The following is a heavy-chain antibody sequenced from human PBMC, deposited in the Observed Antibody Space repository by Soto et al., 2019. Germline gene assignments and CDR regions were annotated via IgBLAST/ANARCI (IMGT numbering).Heavy chain of an antibody. CDR1: GFTFSNYA. D-gene: IGHD3-3*01. CDR2: ISNSGGST. Sequence: EVQLLESGGGLVQPGGSLRLSCAASGFTFSNYAMSWVRQAPGKGLEWDSSISNSGGSTYYADSVKGRFTISRDNSKNTLYLQVNSLRAEDTAVYYCAKGVGFGVAKNCFDPWGQGTLVTVSS. J-gene: IGHJ5*02. V-gene: IGHV3-23*01. CDR3: AKGVGFGVAKNCFDP.